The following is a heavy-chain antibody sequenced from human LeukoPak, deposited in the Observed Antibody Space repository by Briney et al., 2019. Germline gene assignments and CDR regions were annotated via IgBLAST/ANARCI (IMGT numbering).Heavy chain of an antibody. Sequence: ASVKVSCKASGDTFTSYYMHWVRQAPGQGLEWMGIINPSGGSTSYAQTFQGRVTMTRDTSTSTVYMEMSSLRSEDTAVYYCASTPDYDFWSGYSGAHGMDVWGQGTTVTVSS. CDR2: INPSGGST. CDR1: GDTFTSYY. CDR3: ASTPDYDFWSGYSGAHGMDV. J-gene: IGHJ6*02. D-gene: IGHD3-3*01. V-gene: IGHV1-46*01.